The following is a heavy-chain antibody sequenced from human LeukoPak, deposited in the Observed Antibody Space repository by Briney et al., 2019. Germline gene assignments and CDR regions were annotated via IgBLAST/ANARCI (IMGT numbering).Heavy chain of an antibody. CDR2: IYYSGST. Sequence: NPSETLSLTCTVSGGSISSYYWSWIRQPPGKGLEWIGYIYYSGSTNYNPSLKSRATISVDTSKNQFSLKLSSVTAADTAVYYCARSGYSSGWYHFDYWGQGTLVTVSS. J-gene: IGHJ4*02. D-gene: IGHD6-19*01. V-gene: IGHV4-59*01. CDR3: ARSGYSSGWYHFDY. CDR1: GGSISSYY.